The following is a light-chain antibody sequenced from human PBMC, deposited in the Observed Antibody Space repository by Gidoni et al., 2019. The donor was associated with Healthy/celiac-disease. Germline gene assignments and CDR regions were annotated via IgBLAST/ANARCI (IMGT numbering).Light chain of an antibody. V-gene: IGKV3-11*01. Sequence: PATLAVSPGERATLSCRASQSVSSYLAWYQQKPGQAPRLLIYDASNRATGIPARFSGSGSGTDFTLTISSLEPEDFAVYYCQQRSNWPLAFGGGTKVEIK. CDR2: DAS. J-gene: IGKJ4*01. CDR1: QSVSSY. CDR3: QQRSNWPLA.